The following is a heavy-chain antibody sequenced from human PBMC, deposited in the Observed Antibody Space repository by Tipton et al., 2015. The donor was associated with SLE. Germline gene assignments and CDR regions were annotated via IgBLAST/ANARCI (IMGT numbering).Heavy chain of an antibody. J-gene: IGHJ5*02. CDR1: GFTFSDYY. V-gene: IGHV3-11*06. D-gene: IGHD3-22*01. Sequence: SLRLSCAASGFTFSDYYMSWIRQAPGKGLEWVSYISSSSSYTNYADSVKGRFTISRDNAKNSLYLQMNSLRAEDTAVHYCAKGDYYDSSGYSNWFDPWGQGTLVTVSS. CDR2: ISSSSSYT. CDR3: AKGDYYDSSGYSNWFDP.